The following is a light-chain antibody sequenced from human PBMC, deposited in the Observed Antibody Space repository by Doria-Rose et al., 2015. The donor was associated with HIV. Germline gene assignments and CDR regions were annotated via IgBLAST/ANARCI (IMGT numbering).Light chain of an antibody. CDR2: WAS. Sequence: TQSPESLGMSLGERATLNCKSNQSLLYTSKNYLAWYQQKPVQPPNLLIYWASTRQSGVPARFRGSGSGTDVTLTISSLEAEDVAVYYCQQYYDTPSFGPGTTVDIK. V-gene: IGKV4-1*01. CDR1: QSLLYTSKNY. J-gene: IGKJ3*01. CDR3: QQYYDTPS.